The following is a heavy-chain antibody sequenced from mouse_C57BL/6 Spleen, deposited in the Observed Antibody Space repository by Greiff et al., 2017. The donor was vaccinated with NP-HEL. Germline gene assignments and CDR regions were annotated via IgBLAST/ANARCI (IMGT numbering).Heavy chain of an antibody. J-gene: IGHJ1*03. V-gene: IGHV14-2*01. CDR3: ARTGITTVDWYFDV. CDR1: GFNIKDYY. D-gene: IGHD1-1*01. CDR2: IDPEDGET. Sequence: EVQLQQSGAELVKPGASVKLSCTASGFNIKDYYMHWVKQRTEQGLEWIGRIDPEDGETKYATKFQGKATITADTSSNTAYLQLSSLTSEDNAVYYWARTGITTVDWYFDVWGTGTTVTVSS.